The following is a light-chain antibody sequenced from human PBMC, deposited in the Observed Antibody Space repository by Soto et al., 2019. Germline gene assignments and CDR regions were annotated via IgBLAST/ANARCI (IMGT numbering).Light chain of an antibody. V-gene: IGLV2-14*01. J-gene: IGLJ1*01. CDR2: EVN. Sequence: VLTQPPSVSGSPRQSITISCTGASSDVGGYTYVSWYQQHPGKAPKLMIYEVNNRPSGVSNRFSGSKSGNTASLTISGLQAEDEADYYCSSYTSSSTLYVFGTGTKVTVL. CDR1: SSDVGGYTY. CDR3: SSYTSSSTLYV.